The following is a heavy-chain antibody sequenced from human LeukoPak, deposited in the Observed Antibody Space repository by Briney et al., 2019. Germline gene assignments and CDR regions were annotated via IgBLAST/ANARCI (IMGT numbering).Heavy chain of an antibody. D-gene: IGHD6-19*01. Sequence: GGSLRLSCAASGFTFSSYAMHWVRQAPGKGLEWVSSISSSSSYIYYADSVKGRFTISRDNAKNSLYLQMNSLRAEDTAVYYCARDHGSSSGWYDFDYWGQGTLVTVSS. V-gene: IGHV3-21*01. J-gene: IGHJ4*02. CDR3: ARDHGSSSGWYDFDY. CDR2: ISSSSSYI. CDR1: GFTFSSYA.